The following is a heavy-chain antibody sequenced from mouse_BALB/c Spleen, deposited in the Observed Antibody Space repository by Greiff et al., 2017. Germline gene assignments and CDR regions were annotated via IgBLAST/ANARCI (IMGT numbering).Heavy chain of an antibody. CDR1: GDSITSGY. Sequence: EVKLVESGPSLVKPSQTLSLTCSVTGDSITSGYWNWIRKFPGNKLEYMGYISYSGSTYYNPSLKSRISITRDTSKNQYYLQLNSVTTEDTATYYCARYRYDEDWYFDVWGAGTTVTVSS. V-gene: IGHV3-8*02. D-gene: IGHD2-14*01. J-gene: IGHJ1*01. CDR3: ARYRYDEDWYFDV. CDR2: ISYSGST.